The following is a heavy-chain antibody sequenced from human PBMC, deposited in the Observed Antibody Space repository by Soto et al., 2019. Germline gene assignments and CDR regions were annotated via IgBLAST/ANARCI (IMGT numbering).Heavy chain of an antibody. D-gene: IGHD5-12*01. CDR1: GFTFSDYY. J-gene: IGHJ4*02. V-gene: IGHV3-11*06. CDR3: ARVRDGYNVYFDY. CDR2: ISSSSSYT. Sequence: QVQLVESGGGLVKPGGSLRLSCAASGFTFSDYYMSWIRQAPGKGLEWVSHISSSSSYTNYADFVKGRFTISGDNAKNSLYLQMNSLRAEDTAVYHCARVRDGYNVYFDYWGQGTLVTVSS.